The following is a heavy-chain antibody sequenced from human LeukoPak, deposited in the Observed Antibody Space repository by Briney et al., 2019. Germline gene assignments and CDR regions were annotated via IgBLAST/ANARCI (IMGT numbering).Heavy chain of an antibody. CDR1: GGSISSHY. Sequence: SETLSLTCTVSGGSISSHYWSWIRQPPEKRLEWIGHIYYSGSTNYNPSLKSRVTISVDTSKNQFSLKLSSVTAADTAVYYCASRSSIWSGYQDTLYYFDSWGQGTLVTVSS. CDR2: IYYSGST. V-gene: IGHV4-59*11. D-gene: IGHD3-3*01. J-gene: IGHJ4*02. CDR3: ASRSSIWSGYQDTLYYFDS.